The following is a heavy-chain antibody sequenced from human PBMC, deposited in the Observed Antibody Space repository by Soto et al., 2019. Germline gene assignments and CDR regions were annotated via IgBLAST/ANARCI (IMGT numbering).Heavy chain of an antibody. CDR3: ARVGQSSGYNDALDI. D-gene: IGHD3-22*01. CDR1: GGTFGGCA. V-gene: IGHV1-69*01. J-gene: IGHJ3*02. CDR2: IIPIFVTA. Sequence: GSSAEVSWNASGGTFGGCAIRWVRQSTRQGLEWMGGIIPIFVTANYAQKFQGRGRIPADESTSTAYMELGSLRSEDTAVYYCARVGQSSGYNDALDISGEATMV.